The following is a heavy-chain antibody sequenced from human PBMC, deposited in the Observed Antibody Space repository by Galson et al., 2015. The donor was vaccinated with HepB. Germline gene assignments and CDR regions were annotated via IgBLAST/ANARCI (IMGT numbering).Heavy chain of an antibody. CDR1: GFTFSSYA. CDR3: ANDMWLVLYDAFDI. D-gene: IGHD6-19*01. CDR2: ISGSGGST. J-gene: IGHJ3*02. V-gene: IGHV3-23*01. Sequence: SLRLSCAASGFTFSSYAMNWVRQAPGKGLEWVSAISGSGGSTYYADSVKGRFTISRDNSKNTLHLQMNSLRAEDTAVYYCANDMWLVLYDAFDIWGQGTMVTVSS.